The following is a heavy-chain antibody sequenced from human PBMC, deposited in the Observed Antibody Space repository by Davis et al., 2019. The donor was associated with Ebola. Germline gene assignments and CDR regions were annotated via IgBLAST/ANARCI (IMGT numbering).Heavy chain of an antibody. V-gene: IGHV4-59*08. CDR3: AGLSSSSGLDY. J-gene: IGHJ4*02. CDR2: IYYSGST. D-gene: IGHD6-6*01. Sequence: MPSETLSLTCTVSGGSISSYYWSWIRQPPGKGLEWIGHIYYSGSTNYNPSLKSRVTISVDTSKNQFSLKLSSVTAADTAVYYCAGLSSSSGLDYWGQGTLVTVSS. CDR1: GGSISSYY.